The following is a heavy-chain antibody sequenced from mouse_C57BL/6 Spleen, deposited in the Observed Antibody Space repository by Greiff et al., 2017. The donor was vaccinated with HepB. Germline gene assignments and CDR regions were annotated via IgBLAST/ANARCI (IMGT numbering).Heavy chain of an antibody. J-gene: IGHJ3*01. D-gene: IGHD2-5*01. Sequence: QVQLQQPGAELVKPGASVKMSCKASGYTFTSYWITWVKQRPGQGLEWIGDIYPGSSSTNYNEKFKSKATLTVDTSSSTAYMQLSSLTSEDSAVYYCARSGYSNYPFAYWGQGTLVTVSA. CDR2: IYPGSSST. V-gene: IGHV1-55*01. CDR3: ARSGYSNYPFAY. CDR1: GYTFTSYW.